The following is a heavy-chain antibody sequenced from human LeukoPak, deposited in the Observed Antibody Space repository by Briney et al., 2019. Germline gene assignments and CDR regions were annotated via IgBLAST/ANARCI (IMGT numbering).Heavy chain of an antibody. CDR3: ARHSYCSSTSCYFAY. CDR2: IYYSGST. CDR1: GGSISSSSYY. D-gene: IGHD2-2*01. V-gene: IGHV4-39*01. J-gene: IGHJ4*02. Sequence: SETLSLTCTVSGGSISSSSYYWGWIRQPPGKGLEGIGRIYYSGSTYYNPSLKSRVTISVDTSKNQFSLKLSSVTAADTAVYYCARHSYCSSTSCYFAYWGQGTLVTVSS.